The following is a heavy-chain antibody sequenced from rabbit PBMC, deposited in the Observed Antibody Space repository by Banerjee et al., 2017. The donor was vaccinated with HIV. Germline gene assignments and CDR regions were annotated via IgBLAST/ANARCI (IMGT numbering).Heavy chain of an antibody. CDR3: ARGVTMTMVTFNL. CDR2: IVAGDGST. CDR1: GFSFSSSYW. Sequence: QQQLEESGGGLVKPEGSLTLTCKASGFSFSSSYWICWVRQAPGKGLEWIACIVAGDGSTYYASWAKGRFTISKTSSTTVTLQMTSLTAADTATYFCARGVTMTMVTFNLWGPGTLVTVS. D-gene: IGHD2-1*01. V-gene: IGHV1S45*01. J-gene: IGHJ4*01.